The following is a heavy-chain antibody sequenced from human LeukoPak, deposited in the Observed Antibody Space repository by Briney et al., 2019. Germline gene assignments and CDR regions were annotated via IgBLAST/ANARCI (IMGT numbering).Heavy chain of an antibody. CDR3: VRDGNLYYFDY. CDR2: ISGGGHNT. J-gene: IGHJ4*02. Sequence: PGGFLRLSCAASEFSFGSYAMGWVRRAPGMGLECVSTISGGGHNTYYADSVKGRFTISRDNSKNTLYLQMNSLRAEDTAVYYCVRDGNLYYFDYWGQGTLVTVSS. D-gene: IGHD1-7*01. V-gene: IGHV3-23*01. CDR1: EFSFGSYA.